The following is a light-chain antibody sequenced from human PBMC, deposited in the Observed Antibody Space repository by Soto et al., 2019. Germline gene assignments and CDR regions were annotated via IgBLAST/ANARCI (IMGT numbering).Light chain of an antibody. J-gene: IGKJ1*01. CDR2: GAS. CDR3: QHPGT. Sequence: EIVMTQSPATLSVSPGERATRSCRASQSVSSNLAWYQQKPGQAPRLLIYGASTSATGIPARFSGSGSGTEFTLTTSSLQYEDFAVYYCQHPGTFGQGTKVEIK. CDR1: QSVSSN. V-gene: IGKV3-15*01.